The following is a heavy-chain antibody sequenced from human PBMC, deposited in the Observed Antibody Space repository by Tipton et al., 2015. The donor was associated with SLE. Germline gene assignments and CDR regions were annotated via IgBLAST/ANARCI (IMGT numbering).Heavy chain of an antibody. CDR3: ARGSGGHSGSYFGAFDI. V-gene: IGHV4-34*01. CDR1: GGSLSTYY. J-gene: IGHJ3*02. D-gene: IGHD1-26*01. CDR2: INHSGST. Sequence: TLSLTCTVSGGSLSTYYWSWIRQPPGKGLEWIGEINHSGSTNYNPSLKSRVTISVDTSKNQFSLKLSSVTAADTAVNYCARGSGGHSGSYFGAFDIWGQGTMVTVSS.